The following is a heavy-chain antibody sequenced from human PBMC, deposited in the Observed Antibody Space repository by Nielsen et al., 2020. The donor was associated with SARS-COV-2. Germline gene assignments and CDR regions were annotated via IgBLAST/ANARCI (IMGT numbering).Heavy chain of an antibody. D-gene: IGHD3-3*01. V-gene: IGHV3-23*01. CDR2: ISGSGGST. CDR3: ANPRFLESYDQVDV. J-gene: IGHJ6*02. Sequence: GESLKISCAASGFTFSSYAMSWVRQAPGKGLEWVSAISGSGGSTYYADSVKGRFTISRDNSKNTLYLQMNSLRAEDTAVYYCANPRFLESYDQVDVWGQGTTVTVSS. CDR1: GFTFSSYA.